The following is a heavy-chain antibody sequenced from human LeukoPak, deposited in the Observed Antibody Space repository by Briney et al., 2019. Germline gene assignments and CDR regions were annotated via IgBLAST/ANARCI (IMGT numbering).Heavy chain of an antibody. J-gene: IGHJ4*02. CDR2: IYYSGST. CDR3: ARHARHYYGSGVYFDY. CDR1: GGSISISNYY. V-gene: IGHV4-39*01. Sequence: TASETLSLTCTVSGGSISISNYYWGSIREPAGEGLESIGIIYYSGSTYYNPSFKRRVTISVDTSKDQCSLKLSSVTAADTAVYYCARHARHYYGSGVYFDYWGQGTLVTVSS. D-gene: IGHD3-10*01.